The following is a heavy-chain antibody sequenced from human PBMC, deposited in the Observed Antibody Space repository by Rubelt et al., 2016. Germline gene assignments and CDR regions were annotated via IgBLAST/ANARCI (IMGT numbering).Heavy chain of an antibody. V-gene: IGHV1-18*01. Sequence: QLQLVQSGAEVKKPGASVKVSCKASGYTFTSYGISWVRQAPGQGLEWMGWISAYNDDTKHAQKLQGRVTMTTDTSTSTAYMELRSLMSDNTAVYYCARVFSGTSVGCLDPWGQGTLVTVSS. CDR2: ISAYNDDT. D-gene: IGHD6-13*01. CDR1: GYTFTSYG. J-gene: IGHJ5*02. CDR3: ARVFSGTSVGCLDP.